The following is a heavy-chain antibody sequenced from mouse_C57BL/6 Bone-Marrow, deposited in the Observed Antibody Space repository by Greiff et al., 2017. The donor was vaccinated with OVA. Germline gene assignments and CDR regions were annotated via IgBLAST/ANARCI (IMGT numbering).Heavy chain of an antibody. V-gene: IGHV1-19*01. CDR1: GYTFTDYY. Sequence: VQLQQSGPVLVKPGASVKMSCKASGYTFTDYYMNWVKQSHGKSLEWIGVINPYNGGTSYNQKFKGKATLTVDKSSSTAYMELNSLTSEDSAVYYCARAYEYEFAYWGQGTLVTVSA. CDR2: INPYNGGT. J-gene: IGHJ3*01. D-gene: IGHD2-4*01. CDR3: ARAYEYEFAY.